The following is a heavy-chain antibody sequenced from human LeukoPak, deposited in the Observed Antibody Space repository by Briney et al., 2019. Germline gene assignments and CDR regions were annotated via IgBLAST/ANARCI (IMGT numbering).Heavy chain of an antibody. J-gene: IGHJ4*02. D-gene: IGHD1-26*01. V-gene: IGHV3-7*03. CDR3: ARDWELIY. CDR1: GFAFISYW. Sequence: GGSLRLSCAASGFAFISYWMTWVRQAPGKGLEWVANIKQDGSEKYYVDSVKGRFTISRDNTKNSLYLQMNSLRVEDTAVYYCARDWELIYWGRGTLVTVSS. CDR2: IKQDGSEK.